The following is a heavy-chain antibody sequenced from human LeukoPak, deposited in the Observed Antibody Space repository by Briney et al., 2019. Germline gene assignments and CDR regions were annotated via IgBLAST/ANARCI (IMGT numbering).Heavy chain of an antibody. Sequence: GGSLRLSCAASGFTFSSYSMTWVRQAPGKGLEWVSAIGSSGVTTYYADSVKGRFTISRDNSKTALYLQMNSLGPDDTAVYYCTRDAGSFSDFDSWGLGTLVTVSS. D-gene: IGHD3-16*02. CDR2: IGSSGVTT. CDR3: TRDAGSFSDFDS. V-gene: IGHV3-23*01. J-gene: IGHJ4*02. CDR1: GFTFSSYS.